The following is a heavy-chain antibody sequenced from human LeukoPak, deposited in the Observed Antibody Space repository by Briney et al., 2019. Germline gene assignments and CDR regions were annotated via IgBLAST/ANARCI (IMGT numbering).Heavy chain of an antibody. CDR3: ARDRYYCSSTSCYTILGSYYYYGMDV. J-gene: IGHJ6*02. CDR2: ISNDGSKK. D-gene: IGHD2-2*02. V-gene: IGHV3-30*03. CDR1: GFTFSSYG. Sequence: PGGSLRLSCAASGFTFSSYGMHWVRQAPGKGLDWVAVISNDGSKKYYADSVKGRFTISRDNSKNTLSLQVSSLRAEDTAVYYCARDRYYCSSTSCYTILGSYYYYGMDVWGQGTTVTVSS.